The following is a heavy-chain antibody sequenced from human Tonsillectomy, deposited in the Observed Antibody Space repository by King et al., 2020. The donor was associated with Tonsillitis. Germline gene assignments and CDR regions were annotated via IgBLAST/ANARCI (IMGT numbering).Heavy chain of an antibody. CDR3: AQTDGSGPIGGALFDY. CDR2: ISYDGSNK. CDR1: RFTFSNYA. Sequence: VQLVESGGGVVQPGRSLRLSCAASRFTFSNYAMHWVRQAPGKGLEWVAIISYDGSNKYYADSVKGRFTISRDNSKNTLYLQMNSLRVEDTAVYYCAQTDGSGPIGGALFDYWGHGTLVTVSS. J-gene: IGHJ4*01. D-gene: IGHD3-22*01. V-gene: IGHV3-30*04.